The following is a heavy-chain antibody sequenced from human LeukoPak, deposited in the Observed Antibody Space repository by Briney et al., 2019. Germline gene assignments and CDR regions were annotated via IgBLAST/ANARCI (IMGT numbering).Heavy chain of an antibody. V-gene: IGHV3-21*01. J-gene: IGHJ4*02. D-gene: IGHD6-13*01. CDR1: GFTFSSYS. Sequence: GGSLRLSCAASGFTFSSYSMNWVRQAPWKGLEWVSSISSSSSYIYYADSVKGRFTISRDNAKNSLYLQMNSLRAEDTAVYYCARGSGIAAANDYWGQGTLVTVSS. CDR2: ISSSSSYI. CDR3: ARGSGIAAANDY.